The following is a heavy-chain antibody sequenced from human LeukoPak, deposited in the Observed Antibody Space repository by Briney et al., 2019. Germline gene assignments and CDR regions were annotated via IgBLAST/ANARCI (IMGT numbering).Heavy chain of an antibody. CDR3: AKRDYPETSGYAPLFQH. J-gene: IGHJ1*01. Sequence: GGSLRLSCAASGFTFNTYAMSWVRQAPGKGLECVSGISGSGDRTYYTDSVRGRFTISRDNSKNTLYLQMNSLRAEDTAIYYCAKRDYPETSGYAPLFQHWGQGTLVTVSS. D-gene: IGHD3-22*01. CDR2: ISGSGDRT. CDR1: GFTFNTYA. V-gene: IGHV3-23*01.